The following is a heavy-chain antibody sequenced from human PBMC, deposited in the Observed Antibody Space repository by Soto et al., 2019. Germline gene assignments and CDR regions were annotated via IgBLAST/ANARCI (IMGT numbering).Heavy chain of an antibody. CDR1: GFTFSSYA. D-gene: IGHD1-1*01. CDR2: ISGSGGST. V-gene: IGHV3-23*01. J-gene: IGHJ4*02. CDR3: AKANWNDGIIPHY. Sequence: EVQLLESGGGLVQPGGSLRLSCAASGFTFSSYAMSWVRQAPGKGLEWVSAISGSGGSTYYADSLKGRFTISRDNSKNTRDLQMNGLRAEDTAVYYCAKANWNDGIIPHYWGQGTLVTVSS.